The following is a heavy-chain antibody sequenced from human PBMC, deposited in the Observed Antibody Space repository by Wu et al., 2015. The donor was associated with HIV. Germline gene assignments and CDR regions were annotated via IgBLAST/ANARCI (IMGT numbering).Heavy chain of an antibody. D-gene: IGHD7-27*01. CDR3: VRDDILGTSFDY. CDR1: GGTFKSFA. J-gene: IGHJ4*02. CDR2: FTPLFGSA. V-gene: IGHV1-69*01. Sequence: QVQLVQSGTEVKKPGSSVKVSCKASGGTFKSFAISWVRQAPGQGLEWMGGFTPLFGSANYAQRFQGRVTITADESTNTGYMELNSLSSEDTAMYYCVRDDILGTSFDYWGQGTLGHRSPQ.